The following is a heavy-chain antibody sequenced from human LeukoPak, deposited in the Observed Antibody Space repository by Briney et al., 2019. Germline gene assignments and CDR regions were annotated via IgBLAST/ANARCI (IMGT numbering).Heavy chain of an antibody. CDR1: GFTFSSYW. J-gene: IGHJ6*02. Sequence: PGGSLGLSCAASGFTFSSYWMSWVRQAPGKGLEWVANIKQDGSEKFYVDSVKGRFTISRDNAKNSLYLQMNSLRAEDTAVYYCARDSGSYWDYYYGMDVWGQGTTVTVSS. CDR3: ARDSGSYWDYYYGMDV. D-gene: IGHD1-26*01. CDR2: IKQDGSEK. V-gene: IGHV3-7*03.